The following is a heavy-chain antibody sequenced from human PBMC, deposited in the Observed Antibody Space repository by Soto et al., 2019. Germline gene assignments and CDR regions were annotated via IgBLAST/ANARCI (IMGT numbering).Heavy chain of an antibody. CDR3: ASGALYSSSSYYYYYGMDV. V-gene: IGHV3-33*01. CDR1: GFTFSSYG. Sequence: PGGSLRLSCAASGFTFSSYGMHWVRQAPGKGLEWVAVIWYDGSNKYYADSVKGRFTISRDNSKNTLYLQMNSLRAEDTAVYYCASGALYSSSSYYYYYGMDVWGQGTTVTVSS. CDR2: IWYDGSNK. J-gene: IGHJ6*02. D-gene: IGHD6-6*01.